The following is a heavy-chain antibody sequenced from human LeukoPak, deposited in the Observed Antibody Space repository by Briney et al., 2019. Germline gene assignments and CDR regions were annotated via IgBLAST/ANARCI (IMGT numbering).Heavy chain of an antibody. Sequence: PSETLSLTCTVSGASISSSSYYWSWIRQPPGKGLEWIVCIYYSGSTNYNPSLKSRVTISVDTSKNQFSLKLSSVTAADTAVYYCASLYGSGSDSWGQGTLVTVSS. CDR1: GASISSSSYY. J-gene: IGHJ4*02. CDR2: IYYSGST. V-gene: IGHV4-61*01. D-gene: IGHD3-10*01. CDR3: ASLYGSGSDS.